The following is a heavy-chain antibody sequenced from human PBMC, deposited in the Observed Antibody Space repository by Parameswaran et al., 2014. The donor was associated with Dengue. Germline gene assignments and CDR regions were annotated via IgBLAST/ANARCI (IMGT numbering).Heavy chain of an antibody. Sequence: QMPGKGLEWVSAISGSGGSTYYADSVKGRFTISRDNSKNTLYLQMNSLRAEDTAVYYCAKNYDFWSGMDVWGQGTTVTVSS. CDR2: ISGSGGST. V-gene: IGHV3-23*01. CDR3: AKNYDFWSGMDV. J-gene: IGHJ6*02. D-gene: IGHD3-3*01.